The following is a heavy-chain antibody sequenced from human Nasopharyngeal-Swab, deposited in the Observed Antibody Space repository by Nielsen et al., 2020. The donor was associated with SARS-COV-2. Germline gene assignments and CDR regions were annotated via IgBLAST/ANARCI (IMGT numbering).Heavy chain of an antibody. CDR3: ARGFTSSSGWFDP. V-gene: IGHV1-8*01. J-gene: IGHJ5*02. CDR1: GYTFTSYD. CDR2: MNPNSGNT. D-gene: IGHD6-6*01. Sequence: ASVQVSCKASGYTFTSYDINCLRHDTGQGLEWMGWMNPNSGNTCYAHNFQGRVTMTRNTSICTAYMELNSLRSEDTAVYYCARGFTSSSGWFDPWGQGTLVTVSS.